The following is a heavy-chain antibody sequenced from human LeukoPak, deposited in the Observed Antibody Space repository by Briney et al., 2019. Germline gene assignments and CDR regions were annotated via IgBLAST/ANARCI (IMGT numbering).Heavy chain of an antibody. CDR2: IYSGGST. CDR1: GFNFNSYT. CDR3: ARAKYYYDSSGYYYNY. J-gene: IGHJ4*02. Sequence: GGSLRLSCAASGFNFNSYTMNWVRQAPGKGLEWVSVIYSGGSTYYADSVKGRFTISRDNSKNTLYLQMNSLRAEDTAVYYCARAKYYYDSSGYYYNYWGQGTLVTVSS. V-gene: IGHV3-53*01. D-gene: IGHD3-22*01.